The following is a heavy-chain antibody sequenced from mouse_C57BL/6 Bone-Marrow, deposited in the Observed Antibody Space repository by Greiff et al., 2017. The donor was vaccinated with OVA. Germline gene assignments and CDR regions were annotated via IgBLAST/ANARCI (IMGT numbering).Heavy chain of an antibody. Sequence: VQLKQSGAELVRPGASVKLSCTASGFNIKDDYMHWVKQRPEQGLEWIGWIDPENGDTEYASKFQGKATITADTSSNTAYLQLSSLTSEDTAVYYCTRLRRPNYFDYWGQGTTLTVSS. CDR2: IDPENGDT. J-gene: IGHJ2*01. D-gene: IGHD2-4*01. V-gene: IGHV14-4*01. CDR1: GFNIKDDY. CDR3: TRLRRPNYFDY.